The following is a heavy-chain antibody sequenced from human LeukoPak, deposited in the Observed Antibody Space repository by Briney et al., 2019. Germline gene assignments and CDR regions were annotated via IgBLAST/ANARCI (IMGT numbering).Heavy chain of an antibody. D-gene: IGHD2-2*01. CDR2: INPNSGAG. CDR3: TRHTSPTFDY. CDR1: GYTFTSHD. J-gene: IGHJ4*02. V-gene: IGHV1-8*01. Sequence: VASVTVSCKASGYTFTSHDINWVRQAAGQAPEWMGWINPNSGAGGYAQKFQGRVTITKSTSISTAYMELSSLTSDDTAVYYCTRHTSPTFDYWGQGTLVTVSS.